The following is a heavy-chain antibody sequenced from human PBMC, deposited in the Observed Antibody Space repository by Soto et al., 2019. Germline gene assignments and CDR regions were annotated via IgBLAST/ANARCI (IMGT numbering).Heavy chain of an antibody. CDR1: EFTFSNYW. CDR3: ARSPSSGWYYFDY. V-gene: IGHV3-74*01. D-gene: IGHD6-19*01. CDR2: INSDGSTT. J-gene: IGHJ4*02. Sequence: GGSLRLSCAASEFTFSNYWMYWVRQAPGKGLVWVSRINSDGSTTSYADSVKGRFTISRDNAKNTLYLQMNSLRAEDTAVYYCARSPSSGWYYFDYWGRGALVTVSS.